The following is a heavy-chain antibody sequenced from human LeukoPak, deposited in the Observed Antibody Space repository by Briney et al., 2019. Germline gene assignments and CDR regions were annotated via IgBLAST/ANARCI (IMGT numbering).Heavy chain of an antibody. D-gene: IGHD6-13*01. V-gene: IGHV3-74*01. CDR2: INSDGSST. Sequence: PGGSLRLSCAASGFTFSSYWMHWVRQAPGKGLVWVSRINSDGSSTSYADPVKGRFTISRDNAKSTLYLRMNSLRAEDTAVYYCARSNYQQLVTYWGQGTLVTVSS. J-gene: IGHJ4*02. CDR1: GFTFSSYW. CDR3: ARSNYQQLVTY.